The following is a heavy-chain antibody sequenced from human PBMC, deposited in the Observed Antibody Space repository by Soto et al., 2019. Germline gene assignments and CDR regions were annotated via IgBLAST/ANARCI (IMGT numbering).Heavy chain of an antibody. CDR2: IYYSGST. V-gene: IGHV4-59*12. Sequence: SETLSLTCTVSGGSISSYYWSWLRQPPGKGLEWIGYIYYSGSTNYNPSLKSRVTISVDTSKNQFSLKLSSVTAADTAVYYCERESPRSGGIDYWGQGTLVTVSS. J-gene: IGHJ4*02. D-gene: IGHD2-15*01. CDR1: GGSISSYY. CDR3: ERESPRSGGIDY.